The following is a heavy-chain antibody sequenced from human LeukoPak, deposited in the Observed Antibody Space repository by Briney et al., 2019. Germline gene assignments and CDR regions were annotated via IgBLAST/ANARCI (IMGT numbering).Heavy chain of an antibody. CDR2: INPSVGST. Sequence: ASVKVSCKASGYTFTSYYIHWVRQAPGQGLEWMGIINPSVGSTTYAQNFQGRVTMTRYASTSSVYMELSSLRSEDTAVYYCARDNTAVAGRVIDYWGQGTLVTVSS. D-gene: IGHD6-19*01. V-gene: IGHV1-46*01. CDR1: GYTFTSYY. J-gene: IGHJ4*02. CDR3: ARDNTAVAGRVIDY.